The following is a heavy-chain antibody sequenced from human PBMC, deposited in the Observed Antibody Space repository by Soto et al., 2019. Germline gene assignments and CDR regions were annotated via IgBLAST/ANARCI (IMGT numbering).Heavy chain of an antibody. Sequence: GGSLRLSCAASGFTFSSYSMHWVRQAPGKGLEWVALISYDGTNKYYADSVKGRFTISRDNSKNTLYLQVNSLRAEDTAVYYCASELYGSGSYLVLGYWGQGTLVTVSS. CDR2: ISYDGTNK. CDR3: ASELYGSGSYLVLGY. D-gene: IGHD3-10*01. J-gene: IGHJ4*02. CDR1: GFTFSSYS. V-gene: IGHV3-30-3*01.